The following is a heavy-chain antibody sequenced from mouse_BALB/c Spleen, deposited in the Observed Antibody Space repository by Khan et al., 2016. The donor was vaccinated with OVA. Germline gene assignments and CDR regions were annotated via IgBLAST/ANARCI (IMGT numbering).Heavy chain of an antibody. V-gene: IGHV1S135*01. Sequence: VQLQQSGPELMKPGASVKISCKASGYSFTSYYMHWVKQSHGKSLEWIGYIDPFNGGTSYNQKFKGKATLTVDKSSSTAYMHLSSLTSEDSAVYYCARNYYGRTDYYAMDYWGQGTSVTVSS. CDR2: IDPFNGGT. CDR3: ARNYYGRTDYYAMDY. D-gene: IGHD1-1*01. CDR1: GYSFTSYY. J-gene: IGHJ4*01.